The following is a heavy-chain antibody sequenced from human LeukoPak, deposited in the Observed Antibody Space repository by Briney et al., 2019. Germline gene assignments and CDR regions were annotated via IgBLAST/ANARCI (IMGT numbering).Heavy chain of an antibody. J-gene: IGHJ4*02. Sequence: ASVKVSCKASGYTFTSYDINWVRQATGQGLEWMGWMNPNSGNTGYAQKFQGRATMTRNTSISTAYMELSSLRSEDTAVYYCARGLTSSSSSDYWGQGTLVTVSS. CDR2: MNPNSGNT. V-gene: IGHV1-8*01. CDR3: ARGLTSSSSSDY. D-gene: IGHD6-6*01. CDR1: GYTFTSYD.